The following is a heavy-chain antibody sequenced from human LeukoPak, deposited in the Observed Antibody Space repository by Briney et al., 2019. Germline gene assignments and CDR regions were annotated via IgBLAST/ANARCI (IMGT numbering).Heavy chain of an antibody. D-gene: IGHD6-13*01. CDR1: GYTFTGYG. V-gene: IGHV1-18*01. CDR2: ISAYSGNT. CDR3: ARDEAAAGTFFDY. Sequence: GASVKVSCKASGYTFTGYGISWVRQAPGQGLEWMGWISAYSGNTNYAQKFQGRVTMTTDTSTSTVYMELRSLTSDDTAVYYCARDEAAAGTFFDYWGQGTLVTVSS. J-gene: IGHJ4*02.